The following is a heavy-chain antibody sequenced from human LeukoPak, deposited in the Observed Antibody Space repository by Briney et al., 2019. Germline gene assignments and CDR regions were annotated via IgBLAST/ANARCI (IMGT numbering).Heavy chain of an antibody. J-gene: IGHJ4*02. CDR2: ISGSGGST. V-gene: IGHV3-23*01. Sequence: GGSLRLSCAASGFTFSSYSMNWVRQAPGKGLEWVSAISGSGGSTYYADSVKGRFTISRDNSKNTLYLQMNSLRAEDTAVYYCANPIAYCGGDCLFDYWGQGTLVTVSS. CDR1: GFTFSSYS. D-gene: IGHD2-21*02. CDR3: ANPIAYCGGDCLFDY.